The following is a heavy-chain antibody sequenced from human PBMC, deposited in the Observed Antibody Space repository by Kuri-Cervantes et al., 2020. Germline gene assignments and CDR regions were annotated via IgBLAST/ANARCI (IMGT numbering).Heavy chain of an antibody. Sequence: GESLKISCAASGFTFSSYGMNWVRQAPGKGLEWVSYISSSSSTIYYADSVKGRFTISRDNAKNTLYLQINRLRAEDTALYYCAKDQIAVAGTVDYWGQGTLVTVSS. V-gene: IGHV3-48*01. CDR3: AKDQIAVAGTVDY. CDR2: ISSSSSTI. J-gene: IGHJ4*02. CDR1: GFTFSSYG. D-gene: IGHD6-19*01.